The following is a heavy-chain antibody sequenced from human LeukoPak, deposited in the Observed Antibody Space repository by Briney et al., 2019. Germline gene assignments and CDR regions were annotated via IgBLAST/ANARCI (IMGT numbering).Heavy chain of an antibody. J-gene: IGHJ3*01. CDR2: IYHSGST. V-gene: IGHV4-38-2*02. Sequence: SETLSLTCDVSVYSISSGYYWGWIRQPPGKGLEWIGSIYHSGSTYYNPSLKSRVTISVDKSKNQFSLKLSSVTAADTAVYYCARDRDSSGYYLYPDAFDVWGQGTMVTVSS. D-gene: IGHD3-22*01. CDR1: VYSISSGYY. CDR3: ARDRDSSGYYLYPDAFDV.